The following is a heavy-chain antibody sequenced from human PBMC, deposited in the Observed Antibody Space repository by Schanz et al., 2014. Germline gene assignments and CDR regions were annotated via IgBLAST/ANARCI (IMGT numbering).Heavy chain of an antibody. CDR1: GYTFTSYG. CDR2: ISAYNGHT. Sequence: QGQLVQSGAEVKKPGASVKVSCKASGYTFTSYGITWVRQAPGQGLEWMGWISAYNGHTTYAQKFQGRVTMTTDTATSAAYMELRSLISDDTAVYYCVRDAGWTFVDCHGMAVWGHWSSVTVSS. J-gene: IGHJ6*02. D-gene: IGHD3-10*01. V-gene: IGHV1-18*01. CDR3: VRDAGWTFVDCHGMAV.